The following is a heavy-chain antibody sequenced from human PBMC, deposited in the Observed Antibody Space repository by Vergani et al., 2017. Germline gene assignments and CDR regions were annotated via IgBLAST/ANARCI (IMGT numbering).Heavy chain of an antibody. CDR3: ARDRGGGSNWFDP. CDR1: GFTFSSYS. CDR2: ISSSSSYI. Sequence: EVQLVESGGGLAKPGGSLRLSCAASGFTFSSYSMNWVRQAPGKGLEWVSSISSSSSYIYYADSVKGRFTISRDNAKNSLYLQMNSLRAEDTAVYYCARDRGGGSNWFDPWGQGTLVTVSS. J-gene: IGHJ5*02. V-gene: IGHV3-21*01. D-gene: IGHD3-16*01.